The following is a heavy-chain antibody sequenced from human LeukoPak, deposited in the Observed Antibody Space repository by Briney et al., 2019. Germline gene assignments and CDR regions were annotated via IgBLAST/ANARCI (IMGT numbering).Heavy chain of an antibody. Sequence: PGRSLRLSCAASGFTFSSYAMHWVRQAPGKGLEWVSLISWDGGSTYYADSVKGRFTISRDNSKNSLYLQMNSLRAEDTALYYCAKDSVSGVGLLSYWGQGTLVAVSS. CDR3: AKDSVSGVGLLSY. CDR1: GFTFSSYA. J-gene: IGHJ4*02. V-gene: IGHV3-43D*03. CDR2: ISWDGGST. D-gene: IGHD2-15*01.